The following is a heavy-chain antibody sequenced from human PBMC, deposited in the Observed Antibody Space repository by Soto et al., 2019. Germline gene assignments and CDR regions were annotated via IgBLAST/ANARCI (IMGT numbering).Heavy chain of an antibody. CDR3: ASGYYDSSGYPLFDP. CDR2: IYYSGST. D-gene: IGHD3-22*01. V-gene: IGHV4-61*01. J-gene: IGHJ5*02. Sequence: SETLSLTCTVSGGSVSSGSYYWSWIRQPPGKGLEWIGYIYYSGSTNYNPSLKSRVTISVDTSKNQFSLKLSSVTAADTAVYYRASGYYDSSGYPLFDPWGQGTLVTVSS. CDR1: GGSVSSGSYY.